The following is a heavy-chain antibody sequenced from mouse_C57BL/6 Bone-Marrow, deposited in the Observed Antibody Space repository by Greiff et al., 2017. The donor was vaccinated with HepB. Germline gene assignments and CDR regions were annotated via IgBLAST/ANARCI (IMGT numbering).Heavy chain of an antibody. CDR3: ARKRVITTVVAPMDY. V-gene: IGHV1-50*01. D-gene: IGHD1-1*01. Sequence: QVHVKQPGAELVKPGASVKLSCKASGYTFTSYWMQWVKQRPGQGLEWIGEIDPSDSYTNYNQKFKGKATLTVDTSSSTAYMQLSSLTSEDSAVYYCARKRVITTVVAPMDYWGQGTSVTVSS. CDR2: IDPSDSYT. CDR1: GYTFTSYW. J-gene: IGHJ4*01.